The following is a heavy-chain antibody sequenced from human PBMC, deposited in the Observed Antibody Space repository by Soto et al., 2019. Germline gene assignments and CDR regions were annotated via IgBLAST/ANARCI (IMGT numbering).Heavy chain of an antibody. Sequence: QVQLVQSGAEVKKPGASVKVSCKASGYTFASYAMHWVRQAPGQRLEWMGWINAGNGNTKYSQKFQGRVTITRDTAASTAYMELSSLRSEDTAVYYCSRRSNYDILTCYYNDAFDIWGQGTMVTVSS. D-gene: IGHD3-9*01. J-gene: IGHJ3*02. V-gene: IGHV1-3*01. CDR2: INAGNGNT. CDR1: GYTFASYA. CDR3: SRRSNYDILTCYYNDAFDI.